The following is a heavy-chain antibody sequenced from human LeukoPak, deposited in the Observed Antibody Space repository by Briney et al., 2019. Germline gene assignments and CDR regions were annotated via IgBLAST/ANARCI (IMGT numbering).Heavy chain of an antibody. Sequence: SETLSLTCTVSGGSISSYYWSWIRQPPGKGLEWIGYIYYSGSTNYNPSLKSRVTISVDTSKNQFSLKLSSVTAADTAVYYCARDSAPGPRYYYYYYMDVWGKGTTVTISS. CDR1: GGSISSYY. J-gene: IGHJ6*03. V-gene: IGHV4-59*12. CDR3: ARDSAPGPRYYYYYYMDV. CDR2: IYYSGST.